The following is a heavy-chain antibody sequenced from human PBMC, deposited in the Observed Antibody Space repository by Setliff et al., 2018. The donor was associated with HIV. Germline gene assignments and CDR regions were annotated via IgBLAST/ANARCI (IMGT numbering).Heavy chain of an antibody. V-gene: IGHV4-4*09. CDR1: GGSMNNYY. J-gene: IGHJ4*02. CDR3: ARSPSYRSSWEYYFDY. CDR2: IDPSGGV. Sequence: SETLSLTCTVSGGSMNNYYWTWVRQTPGKGLEWIGQIDPSGGVNYNPSLNHRVIISVDTSNQFSLKLSSVTAADAAVYYCARSPSYRSSWEYYFDYWGQGILVTVSS. D-gene: IGHD6-13*01.